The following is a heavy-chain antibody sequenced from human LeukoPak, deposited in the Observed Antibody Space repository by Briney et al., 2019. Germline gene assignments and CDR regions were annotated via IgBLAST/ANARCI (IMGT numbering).Heavy chain of an antibody. Sequence: GRSLRLSCAASGFTFSSYAMHWVRQAPGKGLEWVAVISYDGSNKYYADSVKGRFTISRDNSKNTLYLQMNSLRAEDTAVYYCAKVGGQNYYDSSGRGAFDIWGQGTMVTVSS. CDR1: GFTFSSYA. V-gene: IGHV3-30-3*01. D-gene: IGHD3-22*01. CDR3: AKVGGQNYYDSSGRGAFDI. J-gene: IGHJ3*02. CDR2: ISYDGSNK.